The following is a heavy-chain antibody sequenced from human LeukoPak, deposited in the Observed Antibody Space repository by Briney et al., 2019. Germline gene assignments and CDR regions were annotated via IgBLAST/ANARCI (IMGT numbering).Heavy chain of an antibody. CDR3: ARYGWLGDYFDY. V-gene: IGHV4-59*12. J-gene: IGHJ4*02. D-gene: IGHD2-8*02. Sequence: SETLSLTCTVSGGSISSYYWSWIRQPPGKGLEWIGYIYYSGSTNYNPSLKSRVTISVDTSKNQFSLKLSSVTAADTAVYYCARYGWLGDYFDYWGQGTLVTVSS. CDR2: IYYSGST. CDR1: GGSISSYY.